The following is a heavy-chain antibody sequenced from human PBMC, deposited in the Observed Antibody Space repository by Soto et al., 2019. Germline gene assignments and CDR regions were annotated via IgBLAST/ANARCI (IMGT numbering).Heavy chain of an antibody. CDR1: GYTFTGYY. Sequence: QVQLVQSGTEVKSPGDSVKVSCKASGYTFTGYYVHWVRQARGQGLEWMGWINPNSGDTYLAQRFQGRVTMNRDPSIGTAYMELRGVTSDDTAEYYCAKGWAIVAADTRVYLYNAMDVWGQGTTVTFSS. V-gene: IGHV1-2*02. D-gene: IGHD1-26*01. CDR2: INPNSGDT. CDR3: AKGWAIVAADTRVYLYNAMDV. J-gene: IGHJ6*02.